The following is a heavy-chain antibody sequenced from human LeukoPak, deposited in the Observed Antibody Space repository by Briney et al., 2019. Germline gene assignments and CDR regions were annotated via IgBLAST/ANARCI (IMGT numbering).Heavy chain of an antibody. Sequence: SETLSLTCAVYGDSFLGYYWSSVPQPPGKGLEWNGEINHRRNPHYNPSLKSRVTISVDTSKNQLSLKLSSVTAADTAVYYCAREGRHYDFWRQRNNYYYYYMDVWGKGTTVTVSS. J-gene: IGHJ6*03. CDR2: INHRRNP. D-gene: IGHD3-3*01. CDR1: GDSFLGYY. V-gene: IGHV4-34*01. CDR3: AREGRHYDFWRQRNNYYYYYMDV.